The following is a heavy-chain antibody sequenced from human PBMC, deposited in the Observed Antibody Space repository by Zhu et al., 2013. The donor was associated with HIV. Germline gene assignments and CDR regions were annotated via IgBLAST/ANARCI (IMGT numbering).Heavy chain of an antibody. D-gene: IGHD3-16*01. V-gene: IGHV1-69*01. CDR2: IIPIFGIP. J-gene: IGHJ6*03. CDR3: AREIHQGGYYYYYMDV. Sequence: QVQLVQSGAEVKKPGSSVKVSCKASGGTFSSYAISWVRQAPGQGLEWMGWIIPIFGIPNYAQRFQGRVTITADESTSTAYMELSSLRSEDTAVYYCAREIHQGGYYYYYMDVWGKGTTVTVSS. CDR1: GGTFSSYA.